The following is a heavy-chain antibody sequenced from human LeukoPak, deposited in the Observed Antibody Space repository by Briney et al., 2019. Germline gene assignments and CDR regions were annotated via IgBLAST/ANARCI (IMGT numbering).Heavy chain of an antibody. V-gene: IGHV4-34*01. J-gene: IGHJ4*02. CDR2: INHSGST. CDR3: AREGDYVYYFDY. D-gene: IGHD4-17*01. CDR1: GGSFSGYY. Sequence: KPSETLSLTCAVYGGSFSGYYWSWIRQPPGKGLEWIGEINHSGSTNYNPSLTSRVTISVATSKNKFSLPLRSVTAADTAVYYCAREGDYVYYFDYWGQGTLVTVSS.